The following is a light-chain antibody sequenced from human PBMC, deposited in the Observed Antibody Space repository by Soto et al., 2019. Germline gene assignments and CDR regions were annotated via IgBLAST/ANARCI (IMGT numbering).Light chain of an antibody. CDR1: SSAVGGYNY. CDR2: EFS. J-gene: IGLJ1*01. Sequence: QSVLTQPPSPSGSPGQSVTISCTGTSSAVGGYNYVTWNQLNPGKASILMIYEFSKRPSRVPVRFTGSKSGNTASLNVSGLQAEDEADYFCSSYAGSNSYVFGTGTKVTVL. V-gene: IGLV2-8*01. CDR3: SSYAGSNSYV.